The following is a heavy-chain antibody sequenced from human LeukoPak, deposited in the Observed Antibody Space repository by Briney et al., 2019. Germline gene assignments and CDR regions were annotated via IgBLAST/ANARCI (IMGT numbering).Heavy chain of an antibody. V-gene: IGHV3-66*01. CDR1: GFTVSSNY. Sequence: GGSLRLSCAASGFTVSSNYMSWVRQAPGKGLEWVSVIYSGGSKYYADSVKGRFTISRDNSKNTLYLQMNSLRAEDTAVYYCASFPEYSSSSDYWGQGTLVTVSS. J-gene: IGHJ4*02. CDR3: ASFPEYSSSSDY. D-gene: IGHD6-6*01. CDR2: IYSGGSK.